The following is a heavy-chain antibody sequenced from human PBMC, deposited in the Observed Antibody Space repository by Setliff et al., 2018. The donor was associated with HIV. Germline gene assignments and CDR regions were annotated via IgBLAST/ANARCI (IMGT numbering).Heavy chain of an antibody. D-gene: IGHD2-21*02. Sequence: GASVKVSCKASGYTFTTYDITWVRQAPGQGLEWMGILNPSEGTTSFAQKFQGRVTMTRDTSTSTVYMDLSSLRADDTAVYYCVRGAVAYQPLLSFDYWGQGTLVTVSS. CDR3: VRGAVAYQPLLSFDY. J-gene: IGHJ4*02. CDR2: LNPSEGTT. V-gene: IGHV1-46*01. CDR1: GYTFTTYD.